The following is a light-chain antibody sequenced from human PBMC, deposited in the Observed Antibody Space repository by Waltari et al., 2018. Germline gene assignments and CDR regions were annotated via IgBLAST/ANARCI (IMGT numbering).Light chain of an antibody. CDR1: SRNAGHYNY. CDR2: EVT. CDR3: SSYTISSAIFI. J-gene: IGLJ2*01. V-gene: IGLV2-14*01. Sequence: QSALTQPTSVSGSLRQSITISCTGTSRNAGHYNYVSRYQHHPDNAHKPIIYEVTNRPSGVSTRFSGSKSGNTASLTISGLQAEDEAFYYCSSYTISSAIFIFGGGTKVTV.